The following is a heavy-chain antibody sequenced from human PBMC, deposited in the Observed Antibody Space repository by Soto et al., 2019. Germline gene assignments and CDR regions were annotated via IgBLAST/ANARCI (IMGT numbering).Heavy chain of an antibody. CDR2: ISAHNGDT. J-gene: IGHJ4*02. D-gene: IGHD3-22*01. CDR3: ARDWSRYYDSSGLMWFH. V-gene: IGHV1-18*01. Sequence: ASVKVSCKASGYTFTSYGISWVRQAPGQGLEWVGWISAHNGDTKYAQNLQGRVTVTTDTSTSTAYMELRSLTSDDTAVYYCARDWSRYYDSSGLMWFHWGQGTLVTVSS. CDR1: GYTFTSYG.